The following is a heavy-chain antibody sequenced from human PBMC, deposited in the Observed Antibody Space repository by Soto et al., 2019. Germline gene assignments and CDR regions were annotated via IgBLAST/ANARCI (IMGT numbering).Heavy chain of an antibody. D-gene: IGHD1-1*01. Sequence: QVQLVQSGAEVKKPGSSVKVSCTASGGSFSTYAINWVRQAPGQGLEWMGGIIPTFGSANNAQEFQGRVTITADESTSTVFMELTSLRSDDTAVYYCARGREMATSKFYFDYWGQGTLVTVSS. CDR3: ARGREMATSKFYFDY. J-gene: IGHJ4*02. CDR1: GGSFSTYA. V-gene: IGHV1-69*01. CDR2: IIPTFGSA.